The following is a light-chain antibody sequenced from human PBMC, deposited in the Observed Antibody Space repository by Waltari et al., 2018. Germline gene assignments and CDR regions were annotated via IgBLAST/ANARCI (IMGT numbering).Light chain of an antibody. J-gene: IGKJ2*01. CDR1: QSISRN. CDR2: GAS. Sequence: EIFMTQHPTTLSASSGETASLSCRASQSISRNLAWYQQRPGQGPRLLSFGASTRAPGVPDKFSGTGSGTDFILTISSLQSEDFAVYYCQQYNSWRTFGQGTKLEIK. V-gene: IGKV3-15*01. CDR3: QQYNSWRT.